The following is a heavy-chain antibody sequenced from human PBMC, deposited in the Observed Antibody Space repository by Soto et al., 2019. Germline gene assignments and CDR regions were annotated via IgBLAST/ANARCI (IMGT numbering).Heavy chain of an antibody. Sequence: QVQLQESGPRLVKPSQTLSLTCTVSGDFISGGDYYWSWIRQPPGKGLGWLGYIYYRGNTYYNPSPKSRITSSIDTSNNHCSLKLNSVTAADTAVYYCARPHRPGTYHWFDPWGQGTVVTVSS. CDR3: ARPHRPGTYHWFDP. D-gene: IGHD1-7*01. V-gene: IGHV4-30-4*01. CDR1: GDFISGGDYY. J-gene: IGHJ5*02. CDR2: IYYRGNT.